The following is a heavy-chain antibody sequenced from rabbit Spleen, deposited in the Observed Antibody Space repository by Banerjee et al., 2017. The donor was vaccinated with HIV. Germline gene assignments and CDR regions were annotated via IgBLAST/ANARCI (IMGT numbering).Heavy chain of an antibody. D-gene: IGHD4-1*01. Sequence: QSLEESGGDRVKPGASQKLTCTASGVSFSRSSYMCWVRQAPGKWLEWFACAYAGSSGITYSASWAKGRFTISKTSSTTVTLQMSSLTAAATSTYFCARDLAGVIGWNFYLWGPVTLVTVS. J-gene: IGHJ6*01. CDR1: GVSFSRSSY. V-gene: IGHV1S40*01. CDR2: AYAGSSGIT. CDR3: ARDLAGVIGWNFYL.